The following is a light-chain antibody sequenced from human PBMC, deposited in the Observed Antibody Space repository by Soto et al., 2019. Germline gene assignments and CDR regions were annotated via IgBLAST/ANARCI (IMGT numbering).Light chain of an antibody. Sequence: DIQMTQSPSSVPASVGDRVTITCRASQGISNWLAWYQQKAGKAPKLLIYATSTLQSGVPSRFRGSGSGTEFTLTISSLQPEDVATYYCQQANSFPYTFGQGTKLEIK. CDR2: ATS. CDR3: QQANSFPYT. J-gene: IGKJ2*01. CDR1: QGISNW. V-gene: IGKV1-12*01.